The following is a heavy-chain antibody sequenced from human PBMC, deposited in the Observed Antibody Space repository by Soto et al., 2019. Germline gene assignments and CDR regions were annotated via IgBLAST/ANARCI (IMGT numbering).Heavy chain of an antibody. CDR2: IWYDGSNK. Sequence: GGSLRLSCAASGFTFSSYGMHWVRQAPGKGLEWVAVIWYDGSNKYYADSVKGRFTISRDNSKNTLYLQMNSLRAEDTAVYYCARDATGTTLMGYYYYYGMDGWGQGTTVTVSS. CDR3: ARDATGTTLMGYYYYYGMDG. V-gene: IGHV3-33*01. D-gene: IGHD1-1*01. J-gene: IGHJ6*02. CDR1: GFTFSSYG.